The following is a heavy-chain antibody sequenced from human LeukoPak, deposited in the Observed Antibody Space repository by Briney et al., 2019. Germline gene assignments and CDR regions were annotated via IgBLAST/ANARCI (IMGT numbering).Heavy chain of an antibody. CDR3: VKVWQPGRSYAFDI. CDR1: GFTLDDYV. V-gene: IGHV3-43*02. CDR2: ISGDGGST. D-gene: IGHD1-26*01. J-gene: IGHJ3*02. Sequence: GGSLRLSCAASGFTLDDYVMHWVRQAPGKGLGWVSLISGDGGSTYYADSVKGRFTISRDNSKSSLYLQMNSLRTEGTALYYFVKVWQPGRSYAFDIWGQGTMVTVSS.